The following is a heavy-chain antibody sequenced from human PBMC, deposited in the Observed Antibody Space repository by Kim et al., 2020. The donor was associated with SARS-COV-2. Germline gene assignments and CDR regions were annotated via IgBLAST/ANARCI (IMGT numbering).Heavy chain of an antibody. CDR3: AKDGGGCDVNYYHGWDV. V-gene: IGHV3-23*01. Sequence: GGSLRLSCEASGFTFRDFAMSWVRQTPEKGLQWVSSITGSGRTTYYVDSVKGRFTISRDNSKNTLHLQMNSLRADDTAVYYCAKDGGGCDVNYYHGWDV. J-gene: IGHJ6*01. CDR1: GFTFRDFA. D-gene: IGHD3-16*01. CDR2: ITGSGRTT.